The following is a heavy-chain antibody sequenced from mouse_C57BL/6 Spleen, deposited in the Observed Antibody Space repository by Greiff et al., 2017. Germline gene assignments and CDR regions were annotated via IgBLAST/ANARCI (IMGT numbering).Heavy chain of an antibody. Sequence: QVQLKQPGAELVRPGSSVKLSCKASGYTFTSYWMHWVKQRPIQGLEWIGNIDPSDSETHYNQKFKDKATLTVDKSSSTAYMQLSSLTSEDSAVYYCARRGNSNYPFAYWGQGTLVTVSA. J-gene: IGHJ3*01. CDR1: GYTFTSYW. D-gene: IGHD2-5*01. CDR2: IDPSDSET. CDR3: ARRGNSNYPFAY. V-gene: IGHV1-52*01.